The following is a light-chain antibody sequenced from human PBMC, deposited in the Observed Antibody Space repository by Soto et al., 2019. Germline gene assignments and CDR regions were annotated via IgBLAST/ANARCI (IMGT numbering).Light chain of an antibody. Sequence: DIVLTQSPATLSVSPGDTVTLSCRASESLFGFLAWYQQKPGQAPRLLMYGVSTRATGIPARFSGGGSAIDFTLTISSLQSEDSAFYFCQSYNDWPFASGLGTRLEI. J-gene: IGKJ2*01. CDR3: QSYNDWPFA. CDR2: GVS. V-gene: IGKV3-15*01. CDR1: ESLFGF.